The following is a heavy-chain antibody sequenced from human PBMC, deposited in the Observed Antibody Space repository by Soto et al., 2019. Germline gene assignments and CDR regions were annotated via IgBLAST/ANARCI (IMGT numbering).Heavy chain of an antibody. Sequence: QVQLLQSGAEVRRPGSSVKVSCKASGGNFNTYPITWVRQAPGQGLDWMGGIIPMFDTTTYAQQFQGRVTISADESTSTAYMEMSSLTSGDTAVYYCARAFGASTRDRVCSRGTCFVAGVNWGQGTLVTVSS. CDR3: ARAFGASTRDRVCSRGTCFVAGVN. V-gene: IGHV1-69*01. D-gene: IGHD2-15*01. J-gene: IGHJ4*02. CDR2: IIPMFDTT. CDR1: GGNFNTYP.